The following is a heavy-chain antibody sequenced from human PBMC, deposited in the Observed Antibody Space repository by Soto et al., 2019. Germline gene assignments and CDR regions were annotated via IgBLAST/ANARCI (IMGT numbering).Heavy chain of an antibody. J-gene: IGHJ5*02. CDR3: ARGYGYGVLMVYAMGNWFDP. Sequence: SETLSLTCAVYGGSFSGYYWSWIRQPPGKGLEWIGEINHSGSTNYNPSLKSRVTISVETSKNQFSLKLSSVTAADTAVYYCARGYGYGVLMVYAMGNWFDPWGQGNLVT. D-gene: IGHD2-8*01. CDR2: INHSGST. CDR1: GGSFSGYY. V-gene: IGHV4-34*01.